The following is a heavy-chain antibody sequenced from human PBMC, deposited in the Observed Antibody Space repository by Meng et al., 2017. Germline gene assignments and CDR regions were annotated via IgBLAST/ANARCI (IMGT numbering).Heavy chain of an antibody. Sequence: SETLSLTCAVYGGSFSGYYWSWIRQPPGKGLEWIGEINHSGSTNYNPSLKSRVTISVDTSKNQFSLKLSSVTAADTAVHYCARGRGSYNRAAHFDYWGQGTLVTVSS. CDR3: ARGRGSYNRAAHFDY. J-gene: IGHJ4*02. CDR1: GGSFSGYY. CDR2: INHSGST. V-gene: IGHV4-34*01. D-gene: IGHD1-26*01.